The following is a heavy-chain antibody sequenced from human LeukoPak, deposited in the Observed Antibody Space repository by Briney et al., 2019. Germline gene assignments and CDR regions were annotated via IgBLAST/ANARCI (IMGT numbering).Heavy chain of an antibody. CDR1: GFTVSNNY. CDR2: IYSGGAI. D-gene: IGHD6-13*01. Sequence: GGSLRLSCAASGFTVSNNYMSWVRQAPGKGLEWVSVIYSGGAISNADSVEGRFIISRDTSKNILYLQMNSLRAEDTALYYCARVTYSSTYFSFDYWGQGTLVAVSS. J-gene: IGHJ4*02. V-gene: IGHV3-66*01. CDR3: ARVTYSSTYFSFDY.